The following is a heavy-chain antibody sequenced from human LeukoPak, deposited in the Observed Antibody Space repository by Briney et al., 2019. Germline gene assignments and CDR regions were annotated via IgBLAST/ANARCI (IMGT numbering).Heavy chain of an antibody. D-gene: IGHD3-22*01. CDR1: GFTVSSNY. Sequence: GGSLRLSCAASGFTVSSNYMSWVRQAPGKGLEWVSVIYSGGSTYYADSVKGRFTISRDNSKNTLYLQMNSLRAEDTAVYYCASLSSGSAFDYWGQGTLVTVSS. CDR3: ASLSSGSAFDY. CDR2: IYSGGST. V-gene: IGHV3-66*01. J-gene: IGHJ4*02.